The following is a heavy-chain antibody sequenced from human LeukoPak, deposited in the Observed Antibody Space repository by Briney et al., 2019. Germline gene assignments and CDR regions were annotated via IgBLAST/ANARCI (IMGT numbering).Heavy chain of an antibody. CDR1: GGTFSSYA. Sequence: SVKVSCKASGGTFSSYAISWVRQAPGQGLEWMGGIIPIFGTANYAQKFQGRVTITTDESTSTAYMELSSLRSEDTAVYYCARMASIAAHFDYWGQGTLVTVSS. V-gene: IGHV1-69*05. D-gene: IGHD6-6*01. J-gene: IGHJ4*02. CDR3: ARMASIAAHFDY. CDR2: IIPIFGTA.